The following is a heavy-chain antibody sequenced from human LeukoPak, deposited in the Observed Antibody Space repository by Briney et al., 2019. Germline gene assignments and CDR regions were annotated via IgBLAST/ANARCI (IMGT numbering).Heavy chain of an antibody. Sequence: GGSLRLSCAASGFTFSSYSMNWVRQAPGKGLEWVSYISSGSTAIYYADSVKGRFTISRDNAKNSLYLQMNSLRAEDTAAYYCAKWGSSSLSGYWGQGTLVTVSS. V-gene: IGHV3-48*01. CDR3: AKWGSSSLSGY. CDR2: ISSGSTAI. J-gene: IGHJ4*02. D-gene: IGHD3-16*01. CDR1: GFTFSSYS.